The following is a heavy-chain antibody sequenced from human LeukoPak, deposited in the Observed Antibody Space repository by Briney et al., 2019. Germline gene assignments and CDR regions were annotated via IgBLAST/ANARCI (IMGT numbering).Heavy chain of an antibody. CDR2: IYPGDSNT. CDR1: GYSFTSYW. D-gene: IGHD2-2*01. CDR3: ARQRYCSTTSCLGPFDY. J-gene: IGHJ4*02. Sequence: GESLKISWKGSGYSFTSYWIGWVRQMPGKGLEWMGIIYPGDSNTRYSPSFQGQVTISADKSISTAYLHWSSLKASDTAMYYCARQRYCSTTSCLGPFDYWGQGTLVTVSS. V-gene: IGHV5-51*01.